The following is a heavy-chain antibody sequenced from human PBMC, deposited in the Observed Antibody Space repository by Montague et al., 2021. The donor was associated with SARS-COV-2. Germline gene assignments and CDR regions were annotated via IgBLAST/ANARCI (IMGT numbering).Heavy chain of an antibody. CDR2: NYYSGST. V-gene: IGHV4-39*01. Sequence: SETLSLTCTVSGGSISSGSYYWGWIRQPPGKGLEWIGSNYYSGSTYYNPSLKSRVTISVDTSKYHFSLKLSSVTAADTAVYYCAGQVGATLRHAFDIWGQGTMVTVSS. D-gene: IGHD1-26*01. CDR1: GGSISSGSYY. J-gene: IGHJ3*02. CDR3: AGQVGATLRHAFDI.